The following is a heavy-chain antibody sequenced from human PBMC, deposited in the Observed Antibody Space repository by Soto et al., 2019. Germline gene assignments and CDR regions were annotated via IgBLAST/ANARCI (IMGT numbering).Heavy chain of an antibody. V-gene: IGHV3-64D*08. CDR3: LKVYSGYDTNFDY. CDR2: ISSNGGST. CDR1: GFTFSSYA. Sequence: GGSLRLSCSASGFTFSSYAMHWVRQAPGKGLEYVSAISSNGGSTYYADSVKGRFTISRDNSKNTLYLQMSSLRAEDTAVYYCLKVYSGYDTNFDYWGQGTLVTVSS. J-gene: IGHJ4*02. D-gene: IGHD5-12*01.